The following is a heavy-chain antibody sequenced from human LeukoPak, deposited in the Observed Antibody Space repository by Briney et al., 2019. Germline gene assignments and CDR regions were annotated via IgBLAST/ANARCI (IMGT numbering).Heavy chain of an antibody. CDR3: ARDNYDSSTPYYFYY. CDR1: GFTFSTYE. J-gene: IGHJ4*02. CDR2: ISSSGSTI. V-gene: IGHV3-48*03. Sequence: SGGSLRLSCAASGFTFSTYELNWVRQAPGKGLEWVSYISSSGSTIYYADSVKGRFTISRDNGKNSLYLKMNSPRAKDTAVYYCARDNYDSSTPYYFYYWGQGTLGTVSS. D-gene: IGHD3-22*01.